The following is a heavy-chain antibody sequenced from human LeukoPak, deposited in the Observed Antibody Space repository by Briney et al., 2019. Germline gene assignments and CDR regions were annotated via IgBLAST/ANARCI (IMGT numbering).Heavy chain of an antibody. CDR2: IKQDGSEK. CDR3: ARDGWSPDY. CDR1: GFTFSRYW. J-gene: IGHJ4*02. Sequence: PGGSLRLSCAASGFTFSRYWMSWVRQVPGKGLERVANIKQDGSEKYYVDSVKGRFTISRDNAKNSLYLQMNSLRAEDTAVYYCARDGWSPDYWGQGTLVTVSS. V-gene: IGHV3-7*01.